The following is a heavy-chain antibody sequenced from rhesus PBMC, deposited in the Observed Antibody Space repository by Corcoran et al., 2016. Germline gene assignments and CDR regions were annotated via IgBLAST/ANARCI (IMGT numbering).Heavy chain of an antibody. V-gene: IGHV1-180*01. Sequence: QVQLVQSGGEIKQPGASVKLSCKASGYSFTTHFIHWVSKGPGQGLEWIGQISPYNGNKHYAQTFQGRVTITTDTSTSTAYMALSSLRSEDTAVYYCTRDKSGGFDYWGQGVLVTVSS. CDR3: TRDKSGGFDY. CDR2: ISPYNGNK. J-gene: IGHJ4*01. CDR1: GYSFTTHF.